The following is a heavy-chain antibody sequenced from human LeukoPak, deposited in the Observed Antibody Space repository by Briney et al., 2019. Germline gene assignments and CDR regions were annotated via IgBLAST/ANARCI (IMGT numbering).Heavy chain of an antibody. Sequence: ASVKVSCKASGGTFSSYAISWVRQAPGQGLEWMGGIIPILGTANYAQKFQGRVTTTADKSTSTAYMELSSLRSEDTAVYYCASFLAVRQQWLVPGGEDYWGQGTLVTVSS. CDR3: ASFLAVRQQWLVPGGEDY. CDR1: GGTFSSYA. CDR2: IIPILGTA. V-gene: IGHV1-69*10. J-gene: IGHJ4*02. D-gene: IGHD6-19*01.